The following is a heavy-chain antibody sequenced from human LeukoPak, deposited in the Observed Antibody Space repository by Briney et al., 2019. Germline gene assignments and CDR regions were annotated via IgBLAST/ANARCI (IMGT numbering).Heavy chain of an antibody. D-gene: IGHD2-2*01. CDR1: GVSFTGFY. Sequence: SETLSLTCAVHGVSFTGFYWGWIRQCPGKGLEWIGEINHNGGTNYKPSLKSRVTISLDTSTNHFSLKMTSLSAAGTAFYYCVRGGSTSWLVSWGQGTLVTVSS. CDR3: VRGGSTSWLVS. V-gene: IGHV4-34*01. J-gene: IGHJ4*02. CDR2: INHNGGT.